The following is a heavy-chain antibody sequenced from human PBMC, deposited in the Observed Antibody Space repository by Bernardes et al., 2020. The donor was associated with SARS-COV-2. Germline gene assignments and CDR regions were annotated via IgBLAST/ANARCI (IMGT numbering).Heavy chain of an antibody. D-gene: IGHD6-19*01. J-gene: IGHJ4*02. V-gene: IGHV4-59*08. CDR2: IHSSGTT. CDR1: GAAISSDY. Sequence: SEPLSLTCTVSGAAISSDYWTWIRQPPGKGLEWIGYIHSSGTTTYNPSLKSRLAMSVDTSKNQFSLKVNSVTAADTAVYYCARQLAGRDYFDYWGQGSLVTVSS. CDR3: ARQLAGRDYFDY.